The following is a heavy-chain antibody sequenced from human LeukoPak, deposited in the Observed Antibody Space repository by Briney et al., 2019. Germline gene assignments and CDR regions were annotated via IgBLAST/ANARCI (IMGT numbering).Heavy chain of an antibody. V-gene: IGHV4-34*01. CDR3: ARHHCSSTSCRAYYYYYYMDV. J-gene: IGHJ6*03. D-gene: IGHD2-2*01. CDR2: INHSGST. Sequence: SETLSLTCAVYGGSFSGYYWSWIRQPPGKGLEWIGEINHSGSTNYNPSLKSRVTISVDTSKNQFSLKLSSVTAADTAVYYCARHHCSSTSCRAYYYYYYMDVWGKGTTVTISS. CDR1: GGSFSGYY.